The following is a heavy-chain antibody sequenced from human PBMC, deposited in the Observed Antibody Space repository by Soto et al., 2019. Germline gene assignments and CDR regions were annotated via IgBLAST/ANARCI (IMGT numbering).Heavy chain of an antibody. Sequence: QLQLQESGPGLVKPSETLSLTCTVSGGSISSSSYYWGWIRQPPGNGLEWIGSIYYRGNTYYNPSLKCRVTISVDTSKHQFSLKLSSVTAADTAVYYCAREGGGYCSGGSCQVDYWGQGTLVTVSS. D-gene: IGHD2-15*01. CDR3: AREGGGYCSGGSCQVDY. J-gene: IGHJ4*02. CDR1: GGSISSSSYY. V-gene: IGHV4-39*02. CDR2: IYYRGNT.